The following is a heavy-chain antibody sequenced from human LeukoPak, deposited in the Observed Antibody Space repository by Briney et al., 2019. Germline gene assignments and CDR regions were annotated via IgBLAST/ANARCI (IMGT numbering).Heavy chain of an antibody. CDR3: ARVHSSGDSFDY. CDR2: ISGSGGST. Sequence: GGSLRLSCAASGFTFSSYAMSWVRQAPGKGLEWVSAISGSGGSTYYADSVKGRFTISRDNSKNSLYLQMNSLRAEDTAVYYCARVHSSGDSFDYWGQGTLVTVSS. V-gene: IGHV3-23*01. D-gene: IGHD3-10*01. CDR1: GFTFSSYA. J-gene: IGHJ4*02.